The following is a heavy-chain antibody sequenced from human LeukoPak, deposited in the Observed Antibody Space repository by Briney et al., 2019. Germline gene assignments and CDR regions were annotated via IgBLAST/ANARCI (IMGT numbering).Heavy chain of an antibody. D-gene: IGHD4-17*01. CDR2: ISAYNGNT. J-gene: IGHJ4*02. Sequence: ASVKVSCKSSVYTFTSYAITWLRQAPGQALEWMGWISAYNGNTNYAQKLQSRVTMTTDTSTSTAYMELRSLRSDDTAMYYCARGPTPLPYYFDYWGQGTLVTVSS. CDR3: ARGPTPLPYYFDY. V-gene: IGHV1-18*01. CDR1: VYTFTSYA.